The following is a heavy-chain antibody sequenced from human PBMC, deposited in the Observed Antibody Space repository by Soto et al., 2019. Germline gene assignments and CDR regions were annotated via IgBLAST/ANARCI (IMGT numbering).Heavy chain of an antibody. V-gene: IGHV1-2*02. D-gene: IGHD2-8*02. J-gene: IGHJ4*02. Sequence: QVQLVQSGAEVKKPGASVKVSCEASGYTFTGYYIHWVRQAPGQGLEWMGWINPDSGVTKYAQKLQGRVTMTGDTSISTAYMELSRLTSDDTAVYYCARDTGRSLASARFDDWGQGTLVTVSS. CDR1: GYTFTGYY. CDR2: INPDSGVT. CDR3: ARDTGRSLASARFDD.